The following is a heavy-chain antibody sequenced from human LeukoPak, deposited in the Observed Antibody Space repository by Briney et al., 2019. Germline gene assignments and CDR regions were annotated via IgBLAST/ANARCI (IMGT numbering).Heavy chain of an antibody. Sequence: PSETLSLTCTVSGGSISSYYWSWIRQPPGKGLEWIGYIYYSGSTNYNPSLKSRVTISVDTSKNQFSLKLSSVTAADTAVYYCARPSSGWKTDAFDIWGQGTMVTVSS. CDR1: GGSISSYY. CDR2: IYYSGST. J-gene: IGHJ3*02. V-gene: IGHV4-59*01. CDR3: ARPSSGWKTDAFDI. D-gene: IGHD6-19*01.